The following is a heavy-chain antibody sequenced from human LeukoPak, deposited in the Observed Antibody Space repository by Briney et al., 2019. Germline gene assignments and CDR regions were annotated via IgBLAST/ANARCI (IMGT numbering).Heavy chain of an antibody. D-gene: IGHD1-7*01. CDR3: ARDRLHTSITGTTGYGMDV. CDR2: ISSSSSYI. CDR1: GFTFGNYW. V-gene: IGHV3-21*01. Sequence: KTGGSLRLSCAASGFTFGNYWMTWVRQAPGKGLEWVSSISSSSSYIYYADSVKGRFTISRDNAKNSLYLQMNSLRAEDTAVYYCARDRLHTSITGTTGYGMDVWGQGTTVTVSS. J-gene: IGHJ6*02.